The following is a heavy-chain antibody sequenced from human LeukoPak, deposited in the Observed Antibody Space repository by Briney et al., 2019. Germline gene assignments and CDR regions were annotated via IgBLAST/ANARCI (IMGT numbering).Heavy chain of an antibody. V-gene: IGHV3-21*04. Sequence: GGSLRLSCAASGFSFNAYSMNWVRQAPGKGLEWVSAISSSGRSIYYADSMKGRFTVSRDNARDLLYLQMNSLRADDTAVYYCAKEGDCSASGRSYPAASWGQGTLVTVSS. J-gene: IGHJ5*02. D-gene: IGHD1-26*01. CDR1: GFSFNAYS. CDR2: ISSSGRSI. CDR3: AKEGDCSASGRSYPAAS.